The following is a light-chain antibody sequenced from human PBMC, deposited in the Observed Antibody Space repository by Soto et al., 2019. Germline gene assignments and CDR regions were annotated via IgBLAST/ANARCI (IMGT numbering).Light chain of an antibody. CDR3: QSWGTVNVV. CDR2: LNSDGSH. CDR1: RGHSSYA. Sequence: QLVLTQSPSASASLGASVKLTCTLSRGHSSYAIAWHQQQPEKGPRYLMKLNSDGSHTKGDGIPDRFSGSSSGAERYLTISSLHSEDEAEYYCQSWGTVNVVFGGGTKLTVL. J-gene: IGLJ2*01. V-gene: IGLV4-69*01.